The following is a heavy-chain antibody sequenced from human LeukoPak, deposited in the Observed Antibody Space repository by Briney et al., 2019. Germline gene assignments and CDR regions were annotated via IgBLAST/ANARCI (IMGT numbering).Heavy chain of an antibody. V-gene: IGHV3-33*06. CDR2: IWYDGSNK. CDR3: AKALVGAPDDAFDI. CDR1: GFTFSCYG. Sequence: GGSLRLSCAASGFTFSCYGMHWVRQAPGKGLEWVAVIWYDGSNKYYADSVKGRFTISRDNSKNTLYLQMNSPRAEDTAVYYCAKALVGAPDDAFDIWGQGTMVTVSS. D-gene: IGHD1-26*01. J-gene: IGHJ3*02.